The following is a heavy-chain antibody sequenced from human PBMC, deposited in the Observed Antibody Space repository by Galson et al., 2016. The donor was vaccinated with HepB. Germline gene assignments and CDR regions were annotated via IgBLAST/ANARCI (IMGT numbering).Heavy chain of an antibody. CDR1: GFTFSSYS. Sequence: SLRLSCAASGFTFSSYSMNWVRQAPGKGLEWVSYISSSSSTIYYADSVKGRFTISRDNSKNTLYLQMNSLRVEDTAVYYCAKSSRGYCVGGSCQWFYFDSWGHGTLVTVSS. V-gene: IGHV3-48*04. CDR3: AKSSRGYCVGGSCQWFYFDS. CDR2: ISSSSSTI. D-gene: IGHD2-15*01. J-gene: IGHJ4*01.